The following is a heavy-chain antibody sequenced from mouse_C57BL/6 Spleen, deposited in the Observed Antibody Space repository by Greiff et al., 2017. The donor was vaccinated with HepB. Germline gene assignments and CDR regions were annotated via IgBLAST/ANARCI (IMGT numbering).Heavy chain of an antibody. CDR3: ASNWDGD. CDR2: IYPGDGYT. CDR1: GYAFSSSW. V-gene: IGHV1-82*01. D-gene: IGHD4-1*02. Sequence: QVQLQQSGPELVKPGASVKISCKASGYAFSSSWMNWVRQRPGKGLEWIGRIYPGDGYTNYNGKLKGKVTLTGDKSTSTVYMQLSSLTSEDSAVDCCASNWDGDWGKGTTLTVSS. J-gene: IGHJ2*01.